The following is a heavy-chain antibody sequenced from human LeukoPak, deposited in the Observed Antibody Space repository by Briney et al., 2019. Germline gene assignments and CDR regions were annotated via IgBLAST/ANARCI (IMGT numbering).Heavy chain of an antibody. CDR1: GFTFSSYG. V-gene: IGHV3-30*18. CDR2: ISYDGSNK. CDR3: AKSSRSGWTIGDFDY. D-gene: IGHD6-19*01. J-gene: IGHJ4*02. Sequence: GGSLRLSCAASGFTFSSYGMHWVRQAPGKGLEWVAVISYDGSNKYYADSVKGRFTISRDNSKNTLYLQMNSLRAEDTAVYYCAKSSRSGWTIGDFDYRGQGTLVTVSS.